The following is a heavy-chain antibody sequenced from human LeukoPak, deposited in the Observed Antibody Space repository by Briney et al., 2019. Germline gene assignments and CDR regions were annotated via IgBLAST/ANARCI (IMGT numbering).Heavy chain of an antibody. CDR1: GYSISSGYY. CDR2: IYHSGST. D-gene: IGHD3-16*01. Sequence: PSETLSLTCTVSGYSISSGYYWGWIRQPPGKGLEWIGSIYHSGSTYYNPSLKSRVTISVDTSKNQFSLKLSFVTAADTAVYYCARARRGKTAPLGFDPWGQGTLVTVSS. J-gene: IGHJ5*02. CDR3: ARARRGKTAPLGFDP. V-gene: IGHV4-38-2*02.